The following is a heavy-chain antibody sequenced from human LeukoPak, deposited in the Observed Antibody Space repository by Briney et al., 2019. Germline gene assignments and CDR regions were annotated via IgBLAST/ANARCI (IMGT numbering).Heavy chain of an antibody. CDR1: GFTFSSYA. Sequence: GRSLRLSCAASGFTFSSYAMRWGREAPGKGLEWVAVISYDGSNKYYADSVKGRFTISRDNSKNTLYLQMNSLRAEDTAVYYCAKEASIAARKYYYYYYMDVWGKGTTVTVSS. D-gene: IGHD6-6*01. CDR2: ISYDGSNK. V-gene: IGHV3-30*07. CDR3: AKEASIAARKYYYYYYMDV. J-gene: IGHJ6*03.